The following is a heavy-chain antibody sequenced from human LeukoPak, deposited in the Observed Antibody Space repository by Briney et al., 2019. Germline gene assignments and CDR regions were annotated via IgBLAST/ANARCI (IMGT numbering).Heavy chain of an antibody. CDR3: ATQSLYSSGWKSFDY. Sequence: ASVKVSCKVSGYTLTELSMHWVRQAPGKGLEWIGGFDPEDGETIYAQKFQGRVTMTEDKSTDTAYMELSSLRSEDTAVYYCATQSLYSSGWKSFDYWGQGTLVTVSS. CDR2: FDPEDGET. D-gene: IGHD6-19*01. CDR1: GYTLTELS. J-gene: IGHJ4*02. V-gene: IGHV1-24*01.